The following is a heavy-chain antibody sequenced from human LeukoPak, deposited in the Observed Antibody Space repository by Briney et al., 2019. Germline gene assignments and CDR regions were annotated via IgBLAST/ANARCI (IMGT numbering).Heavy chain of an antibody. V-gene: IGHV3-23*01. Sequence: GGSLRLSCVSSGFTFSNHAMTWVRQAPGKGLEWVSAISANGVDTFYAPSVKGRFTISRDNSKNTLYLQINSLRAEDTAIYYCAKDVWWSVSWGQGTLVTVSS. CDR3: AKDVWWSVS. J-gene: IGHJ5*02. D-gene: IGHD2-8*02. CDR2: ISANGVDT. CDR1: GFTFSNHA.